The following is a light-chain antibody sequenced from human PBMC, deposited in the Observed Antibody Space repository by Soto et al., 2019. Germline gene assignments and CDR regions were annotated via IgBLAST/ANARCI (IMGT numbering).Light chain of an antibody. V-gene: IGKV1-5*03. Sequence: DIQMTQSPSTLSASVGDTVTITCRASQSISTWLAWYQQKPGKAPKLLIYKASSLQGGVPSRFSGIGSGTEFTLTINSLQPDDFATYYCQQYNFPSRTFGQGTKVEIK. J-gene: IGKJ1*01. CDR2: KAS. CDR1: QSISTW. CDR3: QQYNFPSRT.